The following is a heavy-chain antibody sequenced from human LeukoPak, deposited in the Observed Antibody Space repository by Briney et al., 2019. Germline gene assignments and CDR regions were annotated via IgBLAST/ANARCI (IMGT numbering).Heavy chain of an antibody. Sequence: PGGSLRLSCAASGFTFSSYAMSWVRQAPGKGLEWVSAISGSGGSTYYADSVKGRFTISRDNSKNTLYLQMNSLRAEDTAVYYCARARVATMIFDYWGQGTLVTVSS. CDR2: ISGSGGST. CDR1: GFTFSSYA. CDR3: ARARVATMIFDY. D-gene: IGHD5-24*01. J-gene: IGHJ4*02. V-gene: IGHV3-23*01.